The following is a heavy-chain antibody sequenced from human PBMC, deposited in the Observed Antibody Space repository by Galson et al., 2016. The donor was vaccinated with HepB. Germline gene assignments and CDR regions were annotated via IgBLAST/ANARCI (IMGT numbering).Heavy chain of an antibody. CDR3: AKEMLSCSGGRCKSGNLFNWFDP. CDR1: GFTLSSYG. CDR2: MSYDERSE. V-gene: IGHV3-30*18. D-gene: IGHD2-15*01. Sequence: SLRLSCAASGFTLSSYGVHWVRQAPGKGLEWVAVMSYDERSEFYTDSVKGRFTISRDISKNTVYLQMNSLRAEDTAVYFCAKEMLSCSGGRCKSGNLFNWFDPWGQGTLVTVSS. J-gene: IGHJ5*02.